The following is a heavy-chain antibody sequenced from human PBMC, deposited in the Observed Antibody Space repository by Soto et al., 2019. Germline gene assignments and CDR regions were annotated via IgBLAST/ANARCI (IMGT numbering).Heavy chain of an antibody. CDR2: LYTGGST. V-gene: IGHV3-53*04. CDR3: ARGDLTDV. J-gene: IGHJ6*04. CDR1: GFTVSSYY. Sequence: EVQVVEFGGGLVQPGGSLRLSCAASGFTVSSYYMSWVRQAPGKGLEWVSVLYTGGSTYYADSVNGRFTISRHNSENTLYLQMNSLRVEDTAVYYCARGDLTDVWGKGTTVTVSS.